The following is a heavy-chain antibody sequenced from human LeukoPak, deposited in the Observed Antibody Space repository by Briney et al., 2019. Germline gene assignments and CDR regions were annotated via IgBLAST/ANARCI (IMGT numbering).Heavy chain of an antibody. CDR1: EFAFSTYN. CDR2: ISTGSSTT. CDR3: ARFSGGHSSSWHPYYFDY. J-gene: IGHJ4*02. V-gene: IGHV3-48*01. Sequence: PGGSLRLSCAASEFAFSTYNMNWVRQAPGKGLEWVSYISTGSSTTYYADSVKGRFTISRDDVENSLYLQMNSLRAEVTAVYYCARFSGGHSSSWHPYYFDYWGQGTLVTVSS. D-gene: IGHD6-13*01.